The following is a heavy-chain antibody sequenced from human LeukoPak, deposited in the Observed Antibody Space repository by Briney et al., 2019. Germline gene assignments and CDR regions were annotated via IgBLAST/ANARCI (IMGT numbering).Heavy chain of an antibody. D-gene: IGHD2-21*01. CDR1: GGTFSIYS. CDR3: ARDILSTYYYMDV. J-gene: IGHJ6*03. V-gene: IGHV1-69*05. CDR2: IIPIFGTA. Sequence: SVKVSCKASGGTFSIYSISCVRQAPGQGREWKGGIIPIFGTANYAQKFQGRVTITTDESTSTDYMELSSLRSEDTAVYYCARDILSTYYYMDVWGKGTTVTVSS.